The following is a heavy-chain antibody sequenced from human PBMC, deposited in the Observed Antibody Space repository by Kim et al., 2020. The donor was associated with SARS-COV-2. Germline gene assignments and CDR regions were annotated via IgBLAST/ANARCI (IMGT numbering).Heavy chain of an antibody. V-gene: IGHV4-59*13. CDR3: ARAGSSGYDDAFDI. D-gene: IGHD3-22*01. J-gene: IGHJ3*02. Sequence: SETLSLTCTVSGGSISSYYWSWIRQPPGKGLEWIGYIYYSGSTNYNPSLKSRVTISVDTSKNQFSLKLSSVTAADTAVYYCARAGSSGYDDAFDIWGQGTMGTVSS. CDR2: IYYSGST. CDR1: GGSISSYY.